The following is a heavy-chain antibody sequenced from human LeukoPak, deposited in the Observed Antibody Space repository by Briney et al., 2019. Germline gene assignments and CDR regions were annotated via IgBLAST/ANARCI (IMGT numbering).Heavy chain of an antibody. D-gene: IGHD2-21*02. CDR2: IYPDDSDT. J-gene: IGHJ3*02. CDR3: ARRDYCGGDCYSAPDAFDI. V-gene: IGHV5-51*01. Sequence: GEALQISCKGSGYSFTSYWIGWVRRMPGKGREWRGIIYPDDSDTRYSPSFQGQVTISADKSISTAYLQWSSLKASDTAMYYCARRDYCGGDCYSAPDAFDIWGQGTMVTVSS. CDR1: GYSFTSYW.